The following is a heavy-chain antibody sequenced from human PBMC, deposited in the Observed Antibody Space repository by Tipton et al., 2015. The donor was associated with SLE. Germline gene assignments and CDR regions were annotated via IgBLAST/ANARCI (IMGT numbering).Heavy chain of an antibody. D-gene: IGHD5-12*01. V-gene: IGHV1-18*01. CDR1: GYTFTSYG. Sequence: QLVQSGAEVKKPGASVKVSCKASGYTFTSYGMSWVRQAPGQGLEWMGWISAYNGNTNYAQKLQGRVTMTTVTSTSTAYMELRSLGSAAAAVYYCARGEGGYDPGDWGQGTLVAASS. CDR3: ARGEGGYDPGD. J-gene: IGHJ4*02. CDR2: ISAYNGNT.